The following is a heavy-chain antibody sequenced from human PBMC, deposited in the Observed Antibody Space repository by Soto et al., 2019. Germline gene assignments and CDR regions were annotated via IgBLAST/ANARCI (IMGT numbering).Heavy chain of an antibody. Sequence: GESLKISCQGSGYSFTSYWIGWVRQMPGKGLEWMGIIYPGDSDTRYSPSFQGQVTISADKSISTAYLQWSSLKASDTAMYYCARRGIAVAGVYYYYGMDVWGQGTTVTVSS. J-gene: IGHJ6*02. V-gene: IGHV5-51*01. D-gene: IGHD6-19*01. CDR2: IYPGDSDT. CDR3: ARRGIAVAGVYYYYGMDV. CDR1: GYSFTSYW.